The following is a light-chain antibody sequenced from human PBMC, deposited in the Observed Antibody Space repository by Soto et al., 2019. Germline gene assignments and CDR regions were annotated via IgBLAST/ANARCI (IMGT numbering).Light chain of an antibody. Sequence: DIVLTQTPLSSPVTLGQPASISCRSSQSLVHSDGNTYLSWLQLRPGQPPRLLIYHTSSRFSGVPDRFSGSGAGTDFTLRISRVEAGDVGIYYCVQFAHFPRTFGQGTKVEIK. CDR1: QSLVHSDGNTY. V-gene: IGKV2-24*01. CDR2: HTS. J-gene: IGKJ1*01. CDR3: VQFAHFPRT.